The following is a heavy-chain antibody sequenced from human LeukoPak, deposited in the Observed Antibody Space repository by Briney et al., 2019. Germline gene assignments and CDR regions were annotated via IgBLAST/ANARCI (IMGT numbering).Heavy chain of an antibody. Sequence: SQTLSLTCTVSGVSISSGDYYWSWIRQPPGKGLEWIGYISSSGRTYYKPSLKSRFTVSMYTSKNQFSLKVSSVTAADTAVFYCARGQYGSGIAYWGQGTLVTVSS. CDR1: GVSISSGDYY. D-gene: IGHD3-10*01. V-gene: IGHV4-30-4*01. J-gene: IGHJ4*02. CDR3: ARGQYGSGIAY. CDR2: ISSSGRT.